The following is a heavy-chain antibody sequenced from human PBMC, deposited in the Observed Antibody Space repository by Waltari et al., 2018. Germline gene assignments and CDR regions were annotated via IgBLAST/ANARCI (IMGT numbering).Heavy chain of an antibody. CDR2: SDSGGST. CDR3: ARVGYSYGSYFDY. J-gene: IGHJ4*02. CDR1: GFTVSSNY. Sequence: EVQLVESGGGLVQPGGSLRLSCAASGFTVSSNYMSWVRQAPGKGLEWVSGSDSGGSTDYADSVKGRFTISRDNSKNTLYLQMNSLRAEDTAVYYCARVGYSYGSYFDYWGQGTLVTVSS. V-gene: IGHV3-66*02. D-gene: IGHD5-18*01.